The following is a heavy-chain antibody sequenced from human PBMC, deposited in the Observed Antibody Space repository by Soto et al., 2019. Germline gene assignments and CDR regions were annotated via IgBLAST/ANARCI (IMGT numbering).Heavy chain of an antibody. V-gene: IGHV1-46*01. CDR1: GYTFTSYY. CDR2: INPSGGST. CDR3: ARGITIFGADFSTFDY. J-gene: IGHJ4*02. Sequence: GASVKVSCKASGYTFTSYYMHWVRQAPGQGLEWMGIINPSGGSTSYAQKFQGRVTMTRDTSTSTVYMELSSLRSEDTAVYYCARGITIFGADFSTFDYWGQGTLVTVSS. D-gene: IGHD3-3*01.